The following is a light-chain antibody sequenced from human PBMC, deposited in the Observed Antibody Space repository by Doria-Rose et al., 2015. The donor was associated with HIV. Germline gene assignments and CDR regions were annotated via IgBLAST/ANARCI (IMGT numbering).Light chain of an antibody. J-gene: IGKJ1*01. V-gene: IGKV3-20*01. CDR3: HQYGTSWT. Sequence: TQSPGTLSLSPGERATLSCRASQSFSSAYLAWYQQKPGQAPSLLIYDGSTRATGIPDRFSASGSGTDFTLTINRLEPEDFALYYCHQYGTSWTFGQGTRVEI. CDR2: DGS. CDR1: QSFSSAY.